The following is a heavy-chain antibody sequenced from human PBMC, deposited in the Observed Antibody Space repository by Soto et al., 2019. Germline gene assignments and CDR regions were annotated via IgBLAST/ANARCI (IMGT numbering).Heavy chain of an antibody. D-gene: IGHD2-15*01. CDR1: GGSISSYY. J-gene: IGHJ6*02. CDR2: IYTSGST. Sequence: SETLSLTCTVSGGSISSYYWSWIRQPAGKGLEWIGRIYTSGSTNYNPSLKSRVTMSVDTSKNQFSLKLSSVTAADTAVYYCAALGYFNQSYYYYGMDVWGQGTTVTVSS. CDR3: AALGYFNQSYYYYGMDV. V-gene: IGHV4-4*07.